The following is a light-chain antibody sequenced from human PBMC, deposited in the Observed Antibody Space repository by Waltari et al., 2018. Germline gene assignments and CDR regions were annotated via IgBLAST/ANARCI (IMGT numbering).Light chain of an antibody. J-gene: IGLJ3*02. V-gene: IGLV1-44*01. Sequence: QSVVTQPPSASGTPGQRVTISCSGRSPNIGSNHLNWYQQFPGRAPKLLIYRNNQRPSGVPDRFSGSKSGTSASLAISGLQSEDEADYYCAAWDNTLSGPSFGGGTKVTVL. CDR1: SPNIGSNH. CDR3: AAWDNTLSGPS. CDR2: RNN.